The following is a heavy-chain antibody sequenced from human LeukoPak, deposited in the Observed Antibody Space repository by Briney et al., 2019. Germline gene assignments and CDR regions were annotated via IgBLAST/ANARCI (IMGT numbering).Heavy chain of an antibody. CDR2: ISYDGSNK. CDR1: RFTFSSYA. CDR3: ARGNRKLGYCTNGVCLIDY. J-gene: IGHJ4*02. Sequence: GGSLRLSCAASRFTFSSYAMHWVRQAPGKGLEWVAVISYDGSNKYYADSVKGRFTISRDNSKNTLYLQMNSLRAEDTAVYYCARGNRKLGYCTNGVCLIDYWGQGTLVTVSS. D-gene: IGHD2-8*01. V-gene: IGHV3-30*01.